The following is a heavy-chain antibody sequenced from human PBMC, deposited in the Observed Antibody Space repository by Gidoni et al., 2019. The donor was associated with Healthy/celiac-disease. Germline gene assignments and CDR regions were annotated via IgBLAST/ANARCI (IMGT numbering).Heavy chain of an antibody. Sequence: QVQLQESGPGLVKPSQTLSRTCTVSGGSISSGSYYWSWIRQPAGKGLDWIGRIYTSGSTNYNPSLKSRVTISVYTSKNQFSLKLSSVTAADTAVYYCATSGYDSYYYYGMDVWGQGTTVTVSS. CDR3: ATSGYDSYYYYGMDV. CDR1: GGSISSGSYY. D-gene: IGHD5-12*01. V-gene: IGHV4-61*02. CDR2: IYTSGST. J-gene: IGHJ6*02.